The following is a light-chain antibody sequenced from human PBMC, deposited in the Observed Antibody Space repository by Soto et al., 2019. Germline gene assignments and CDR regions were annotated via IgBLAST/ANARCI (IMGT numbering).Light chain of an antibody. V-gene: IGKV3-11*01. CDR2: DAS. Sequence: EFVLTQSPATLSLSPGERATLSCRASQSVSTFLAWYQQKPGQAPRLLIYDASNRATGIPARFSGSGSGTDFTLTISSLETEDSAVYYCQQRRNWPITFGQGTRLEIK. J-gene: IGKJ5*01. CDR1: QSVSTF. CDR3: QQRRNWPIT.